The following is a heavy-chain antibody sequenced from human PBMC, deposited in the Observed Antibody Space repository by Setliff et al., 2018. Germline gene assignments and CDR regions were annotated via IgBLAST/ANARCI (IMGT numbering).Heavy chain of an antibody. Sequence: PGESLTLSCKASEYSFTTYWIGWVRQMPGKGLEWMGIIYPGDSDTRYSPSFQGQVTISADRSTRTAYLQWSSLKASDTAFYYCARSDYGDYFAWDSYGMDVWGQGTTVTVSS. J-gene: IGHJ6*02. CDR2: IYPGDSDT. CDR3: ARSDYGDYFAWDSYGMDV. V-gene: IGHV5-51*01. D-gene: IGHD4-17*01. CDR1: EYSFTTYW.